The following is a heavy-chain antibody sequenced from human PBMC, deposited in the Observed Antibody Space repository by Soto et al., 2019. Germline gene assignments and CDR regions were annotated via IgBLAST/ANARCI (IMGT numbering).Heavy chain of an antibody. V-gene: IGHV1-18*04. J-gene: IGHJ4*02. Sequence: QVQLVQSGAEVKNPGASMTVSCKASGYRFTSYGIVWVRQAPGQGPEWMGWISASNGITNYAQKFQGRGTMTTDTSTTTAYMELRSLRSDDTAVYYCARVFRFYDRRPYYFDYWGQGTLVTVSS. D-gene: IGHD3-22*01. CDR3: ARVFRFYDRRPYYFDY. CDR1: GYRFTSYG. CDR2: ISASNGIT.